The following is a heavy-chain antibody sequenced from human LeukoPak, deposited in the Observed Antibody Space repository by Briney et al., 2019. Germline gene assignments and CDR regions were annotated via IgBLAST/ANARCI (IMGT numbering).Heavy chain of an antibody. D-gene: IGHD3-22*01. Sequence: SVKVSCKASGGTFISYAISWVRLAPGQRLEWMGRIIPILGIANYAQKLQGRVTITADKSTSTAYMELSSLRSDDTAVYYCARDPHDSSGYYWGDWGQGTLVTVSS. CDR3: ARDPHDSSGYYWGD. CDR2: IIPILGIA. V-gene: IGHV1-69*04. J-gene: IGHJ4*02. CDR1: GGTFISYA.